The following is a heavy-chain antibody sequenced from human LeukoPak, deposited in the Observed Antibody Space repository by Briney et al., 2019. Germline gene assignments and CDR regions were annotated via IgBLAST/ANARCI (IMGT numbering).Heavy chain of an antibody. D-gene: IGHD3-22*01. CDR1: GFTFDDYA. CDR2: ISWNSGSI. Sequence: GGSLRLSCAASGFTFDDYAMHWVRHAPQKGLGWVSGISWNSGSIGYADSVKGRFTISRDNAKNSLYLQMNSLRAEDTALYYCAKVRRSITMIGEAFDIWGQGTMVTVSS. V-gene: IGHV3-9*01. J-gene: IGHJ3*02. CDR3: AKVRRSITMIGEAFDI.